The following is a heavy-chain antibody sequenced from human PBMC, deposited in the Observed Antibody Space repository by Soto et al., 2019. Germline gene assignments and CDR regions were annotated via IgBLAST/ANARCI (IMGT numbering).Heavy chain of an antibody. D-gene: IGHD3-22*01. CDR3: ATGLLGYYDSSGHY. J-gene: IGHJ4*02. V-gene: IGHV1-24*01. CDR2: FDPEDGET. CDR1: GYTLTELS. Sequence: VKVSCKVSGYTLTELSMHWVRQAPGKGLEWMGGFDPEDGETIYAQKFQGRVTMTEDTSTDTAYMELSSLRSEDTAVYYCATGLLGYYDSSGHYWGQGTLVTVSS.